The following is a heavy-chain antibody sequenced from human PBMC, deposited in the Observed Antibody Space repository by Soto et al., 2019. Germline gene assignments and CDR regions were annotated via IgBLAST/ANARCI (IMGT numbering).Heavy chain of an antibody. V-gene: IGHV4-34*01. CDR3: ARGVMVRGTYNWFDP. J-gene: IGHJ5*02. CDR2: INHSGST. CDR1: GGSFSGYY. Sequence: QVQLQQWGAGLLKPSETLSLTCAVYGGSFSGYYWSWIRQPPGKGLEWIWEINHSGSTNYNPSLKSRVTISVDTSKNHFSMKLSYVTAADTAVYYCARGVMVRGTYNWFDPWGQGTLVTVSS. D-gene: IGHD3-10*01.